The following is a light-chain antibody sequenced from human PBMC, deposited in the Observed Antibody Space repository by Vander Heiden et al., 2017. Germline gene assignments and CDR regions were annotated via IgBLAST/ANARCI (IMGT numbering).Light chain of an antibody. Sequence: EIVLTQSPGTLSLSPGERATLSCRASQSVSSSYLAWYQQKPGQAPRLLIYGASISATGIPDRFSGSGSGTDFTLTISRLDPEDFAVYYCQQDGSSPWTFGQGTKVEIK. CDR3: QQDGSSPWT. J-gene: IGKJ1*01. CDR2: GAS. CDR1: QSVSSSY. V-gene: IGKV3-20*01.